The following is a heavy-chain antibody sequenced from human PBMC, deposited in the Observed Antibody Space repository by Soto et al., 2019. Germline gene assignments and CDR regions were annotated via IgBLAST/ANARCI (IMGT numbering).Heavy chain of an antibody. CDR2: ISYDGTKT. D-gene: IGHD6-19*01. V-gene: IGHV3-30*03. CDR3: XXXXXXXXQWLIDPFDY. Sequence: QVQLVESGGGVVQPGRSLRVSCAASGFTFSIYAMHWVRQAPGTGLEWVAVISYDGTKTYYADSVKGRFTISRDNSKXXXXXXXXXXXXXXXXXXXXXXXXXXXXQWLIDPFDYCGQGTLVTVS. J-gene: IGHJ4*02. CDR1: GFTFSIYA.